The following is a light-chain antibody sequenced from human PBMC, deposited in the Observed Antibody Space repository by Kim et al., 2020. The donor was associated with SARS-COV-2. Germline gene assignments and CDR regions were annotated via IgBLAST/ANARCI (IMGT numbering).Light chain of an antibody. CDR1: SGSIASNY. CDR3: QSYDADSRWV. Sequence: KTVTISCTGSSGSIASNYVQWYQQRPGSAPIPRIDEDEQRPSGGPDRFSGSIDRSSNSASLTISGLKTEDEADYYCQSYDADSRWVFGGGTQLTVL. V-gene: IGLV6-57*02. CDR2: EDE. J-gene: IGLJ3*02.